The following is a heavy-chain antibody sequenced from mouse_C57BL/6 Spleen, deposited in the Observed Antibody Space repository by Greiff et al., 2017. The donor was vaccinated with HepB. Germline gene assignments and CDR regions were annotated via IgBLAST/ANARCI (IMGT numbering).Heavy chain of an antibody. Sequence: VQLQQSGAELVRPGASVKLSCKASGYTFTDYEMHCVKQTPVHGLEWIGAIHPETCGTAYTQKFKGKATLTADKSSSPAYMELRSLTSEDSAVYYCTYGSSYVAWFAYWGQGTLVTVSA. V-gene: IGHV1-23*01. CDR2: IHPETCGT. D-gene: IGHD1-1*01. J-gene: IGHJ3*01. CDR1: GYTFTDYE. CDR3: TYGSSYVAWFAY.